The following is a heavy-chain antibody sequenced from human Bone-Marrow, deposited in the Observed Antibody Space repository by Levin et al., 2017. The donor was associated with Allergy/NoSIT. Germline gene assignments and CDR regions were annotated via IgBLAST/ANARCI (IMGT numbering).Heavy chain of an antibody. D-gene: IGHD1-26*01. V-gene: IGHV3-30-3*01. Sequence: GGSLRLSCAASGFTFSSYAMHWVRQAPGKGLEWVAVISYDGSNKYYADSVKGRFTISRDNSKNTLYLQMNSLRAEDTAVYYCAREGRIVGARDAFDIWGQGTMVTVSS. CDR3: AREGRIVGARDAFDI. J-gene: IGHJ3*02. CDR2: ISYDGSNK. CDR1: GFTFSSYA.